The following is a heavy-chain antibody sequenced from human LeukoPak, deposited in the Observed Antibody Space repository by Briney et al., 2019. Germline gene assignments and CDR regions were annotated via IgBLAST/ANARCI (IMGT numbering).Heavy chain of an antibody. J-gene: IGHJ4*02. D-gene: IGHD3-22*01. CDR3: ARTGYDSSGYYYAAGSACFDY. V-gene: IGHV3-30-3*01. CDR1: GLTFSSYA. Sequence: GGSLRLSCAASGLTFSSYAMHWVRQAPGKGLEWVAVISYDGSNKYYADSVKGRFTISRDNSKNTLYLQMNSLRAEDTAVYYCARTGYDSSGYYYAAGSACFDYWGQGTLVTVSS. CDR2: ISYDGSNK.